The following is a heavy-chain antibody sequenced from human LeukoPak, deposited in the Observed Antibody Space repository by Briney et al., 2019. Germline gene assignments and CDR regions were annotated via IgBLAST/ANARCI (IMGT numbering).Heavy chain of an antibody. CDR1: GFTFSNLA. CDR2: ISGSGRST. J-gene: IGHJ4*02. CDR3: AKMVREFYTISYYFDY. Sequence: GGSLRLSCVASGFTFSNLAMGWVRQAPGKGLEWVSVISGSGRSTYYADSVKGRFTISRDNSKNTLYLQMNSLRAEDTAVYYCAKMVREFYTISYYFDYWGQGTLVTVSS. D-gene: IGHD2-8*01. V-gene: IGHV3-23*01.